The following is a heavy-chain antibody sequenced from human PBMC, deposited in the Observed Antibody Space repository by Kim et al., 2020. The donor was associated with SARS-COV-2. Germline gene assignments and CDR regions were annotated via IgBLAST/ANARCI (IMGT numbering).Heavy chain of an antibody. Sequence: DSVKGRFTISRDNAKNSLYLTMNSLGAEDTAVYYCASPPGYSSSWHDAFDIWGQGTMVTVSS. CDR3: ASPPGYSSSWHDAFDI. J-gene: IGHJ3*02. D-gene: IGHD6-13*01. V-gene: IGHV3-21*01.